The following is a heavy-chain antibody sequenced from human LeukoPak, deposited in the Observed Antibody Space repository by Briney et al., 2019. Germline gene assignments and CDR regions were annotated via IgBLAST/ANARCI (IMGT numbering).Heavy chain of an antibody. D-gene: IGHD6-19*01. CDR2: INPNSGGT. V-gene: IGHV1-2*02. CDR3: ARVGISAPPGISSGWEEKHYYYYYYMDV. CDR1: GYTFTGYY. Sequence: GASVKVSCKASGYTFTGYYMHWVRQAPGQGLEWMGWINPNSGGTNYAQKFQGRVTMTRDTSISTAYMELSRLRSDDTAVYYCARVGISAPPGISSGWEEKHYYYYYYMDVWGKGTTVTVSS. J-gene: IGHJ6*03.